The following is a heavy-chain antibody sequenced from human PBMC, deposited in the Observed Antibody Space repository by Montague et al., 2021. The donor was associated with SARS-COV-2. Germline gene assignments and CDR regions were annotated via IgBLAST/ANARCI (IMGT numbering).Heavy chain of an antibody. CDR1: GGSISTYY. J-gene: IGHJ2*01. CDR2: IYYGGST. Sequence: SETLSLTCTVSGGSISTYYWSWIRQPPGKGLEWIGYIYYGGSTNYSPSLKSRVTISVDTSKNQFSLKLSSVTAADTAVYYCARDGYNAHQNYWYFDLWGRGTLVTVSS. V-gene: IGHV4-59*12. CDR3: ARDGYNAHQNYWYFDL. D-gene: IGHD5-24*01.